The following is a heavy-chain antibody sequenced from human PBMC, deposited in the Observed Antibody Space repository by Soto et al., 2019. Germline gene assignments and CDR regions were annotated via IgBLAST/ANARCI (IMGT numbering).Heavy chain of an antibody. J-gene: IGHJ6*02. D-gene: IGHD2-2*01. CDR2: IATNTGNP. CDR3: ARGDIVVVPAVPGLGYYYGMDV. Sequence: QVQLVQSGSELKEPGASVKVSCKASGYTFTGYSINWVRQAPGQGLEWMGWIATNTGNPTYAQGFTGRFVFSLDTSVTTAYLQIYSLKAEDTAVYYCARGDIVVVPAVPGLGYYYGMDVWGQGTTVTVSS. V-gene: IGHV7-4-1*01. CDR1: GYTFTGYS.